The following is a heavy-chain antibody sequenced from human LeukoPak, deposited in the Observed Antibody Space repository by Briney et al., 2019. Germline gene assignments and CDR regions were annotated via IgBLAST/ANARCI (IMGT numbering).Heavy chain of an antibody. V-gene: IGHV3-21*01. CDR2: ISRSNNYI. CDR3: ARDNPGSGWTQCFDN. CDR1: GFTFSSYN. J-gene: IGHJ4*02. Sequence: GGSLRLSCAASGFTFSSYNMNWVRQAPGKGLEWVSSISRSNNYIYYADSVRGRFTISRDNAKNSLYLQMNSLRAEDTAVYYCARDNPGSGWTQCFDNWGQGTLVTVSS. D-gene: IGHD6-19*01.